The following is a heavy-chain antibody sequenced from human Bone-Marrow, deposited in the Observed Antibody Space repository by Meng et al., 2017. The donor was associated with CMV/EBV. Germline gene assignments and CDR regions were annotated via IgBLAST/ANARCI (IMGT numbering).Heavy chain of an antibody. CDR1: GGAIRSSSW. CDR3: ARNGCSGANCRWYFDL. Sequence: GGAIRSSSWGSWVRQPPGKGLEFIGEISQSENTNYNPSLKSRASISVDKSKNQLSLQLNSVTAADTAVYYCARNGCSGANCRWYFDLWGRGALVTVSS. J-gene: IGHJ2*01. CDR2: ISQSENT. V-gene: IGHV4-4*02. D-gene: IGHD4/OR15-4a*01.